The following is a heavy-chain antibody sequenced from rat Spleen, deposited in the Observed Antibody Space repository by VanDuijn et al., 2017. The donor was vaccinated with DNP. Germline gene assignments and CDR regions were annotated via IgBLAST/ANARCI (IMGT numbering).Heavy chain of an antibody. J-gene: IGHJ2*01. CDR1: GFSLTTNS. Sequence: QVQLKESGPGLVQPSQTLSLTCTVSGFSLTTNSVHWVRQPPGQGLEWIAAISSGGSTYYNSALKSRLSISRDTSKSQVFLKMNSLQTEDTAIYFCTRDDIGTTRFDYWGQGVMVTVSS. CDR3: TRDDIGTTRFDY. CDR2: ISSGGST. V-gene: IGHV2-1*01. D-gene: IGHD1-5*01.